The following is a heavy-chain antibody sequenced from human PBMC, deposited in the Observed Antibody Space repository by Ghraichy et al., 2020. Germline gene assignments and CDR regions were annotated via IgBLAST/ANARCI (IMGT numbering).Heavy chain of an antibody. CDR3: AKWGTLGQLAIDY. J-gene: IGHJ4*02. D-gene: IGHD6-13*01. Sequence: GESLNISCAASGFTFSSYGMHWVRQAPGKGLEWVAVISYDGSNKYYADSVKGRFTISRDNSKNTLYLQMNSLRAEDTAVYYCAKWGTLGQLAIDYWGQGTLVTVSS. V-gene: IGHV3-30*18. CDR2: ISYDGSNK. CDR1: GFTFSSYG.